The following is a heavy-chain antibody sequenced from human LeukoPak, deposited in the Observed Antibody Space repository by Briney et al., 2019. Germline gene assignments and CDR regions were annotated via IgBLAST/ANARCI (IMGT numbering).Heavy chain of an antibody. CDR3: ARQGCSSTSCYGVSLYYYGMDV. D-gene: IGHD2-2*01. CDR1: GYSFTSYW. J-gene: IGHJ6*02. CDR2: IYPGDSDT. Sequence: GESLKISCKGSGYSFTSYWIGWVRQMPGKGLEWMGIIYPGDSDTRYSPPFQGQLTISADKSISTAYLQWSSLKASDTAMYYCARQGCSSTSCYGVSLYYYGMDVWGQGTTVTVSS. V-gene: IGHV5-51*01.